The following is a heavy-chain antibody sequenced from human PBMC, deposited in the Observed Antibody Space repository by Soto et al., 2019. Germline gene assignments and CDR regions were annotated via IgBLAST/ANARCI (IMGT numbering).Heavy chain of an antibody. Sequence: GGSLRLSCAASGFTFSNAWMSGVRQAPGKGLEGCGRIKSKTDGGTTDYAAPVKGRFTISRDESQNTLNLQLNSLRTEDTSVYYFNKDECRSSSCDDAFDIWGQGTMVTVSS. CDR1: GFTFSNAW. J-gene: IGHJ3*02. D-gene: IGHD2-2*01. CDR2: IKSKTDGGTT. V-gene: IGHV3-15*01. CDR3: NKDECRSSSCDDAFDI.